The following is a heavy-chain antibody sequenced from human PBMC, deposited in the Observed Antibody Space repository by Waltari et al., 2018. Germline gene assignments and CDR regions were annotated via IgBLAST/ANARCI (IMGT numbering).Heavy chain of an antibody. V-gene: IGHV4-34*01. Sequence: QVQLQQWGAGLLKPSETLSLTCAVYGGSFSGYYWSWIRQPPGKGLEWIGEINHSGSTNYTPSLKSRVTISGDTSKNQFSLKLSSVTAADTAVYYCARGKPRYFDWLPKTYNWFDPWGQGTLVTVSS. J-gene: IGHJ5*02. CDR2: INHSGST. CDR3: ARGKPRYFDWLPKTYNWFDP. CDR1: GGSFSGYY. D-gene: IGHD3-9*01.